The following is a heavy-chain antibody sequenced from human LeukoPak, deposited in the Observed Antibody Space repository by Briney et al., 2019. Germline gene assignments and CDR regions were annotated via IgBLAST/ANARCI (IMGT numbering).Heavy chain of an antibody. J-gene: IGHJ3*02. Sequence: SETLSLTCAVYGGSFSGYYWSWIRQPPGKGLEWIGSIYYSGSTYYNPSLKSRVTISVDTSKNQFSLKLSSVTAADTAVYYCARGEQQSMDAFDIWGQGTMVTVSS. CDR3: ARGEQQSMDAFDI. CDR2: IYYSGST. V-gene: IGHV4-34*01. CDR1: GGSFSGYY. D-gene: IGHD6-13*01.